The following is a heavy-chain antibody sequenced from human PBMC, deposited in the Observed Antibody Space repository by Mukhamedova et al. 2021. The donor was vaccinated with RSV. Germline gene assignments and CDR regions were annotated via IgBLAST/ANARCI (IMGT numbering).Heavy chain of an antibody. CDR3: TTADVREDYDILTGYYLGVT. Sequence: GGTTDYAAPVKGRFTISRDDSKNTLYLQMNSLKTEDTAVYYCTTADVREDYDILTGYYLGVTWGQRTLVTVSS. V-gene: IGHV3-15*01. J-gene: IGHJ5*02. D-gene: IGHD3-9*01. CDR2: GGTT.